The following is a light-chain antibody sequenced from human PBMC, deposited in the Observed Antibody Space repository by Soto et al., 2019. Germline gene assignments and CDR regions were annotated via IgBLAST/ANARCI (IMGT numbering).Light chain of an antibody. CDR1: DSNIGKNF. CDR2: DNN. Sequence: QSVLTQPPSMSAAPGQKVIISCSGTDSNIGKNFVSWYQHFPGTSPKLIIYDNNKRPAGIPDRFSGSRSGTSATLGITGLQTGDEADYYCGTWDNSLFVWMFGGGTKLTVL. V-gene: IGLV1-51*01. CDR3: GTWDNSLFVWM. J-gene: IGLJ3*02.